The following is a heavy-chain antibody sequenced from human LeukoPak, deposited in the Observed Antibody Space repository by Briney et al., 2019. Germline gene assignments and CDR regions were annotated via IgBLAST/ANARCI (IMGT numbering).Heavy chain of an antibody. CDR2: ISGGSGYT. J-gene: IGHJ4*02. D-gene: IGHD1-7*01. CDR3: ARARAITGTTSFDY. CDR1: GFTFSNYA. V-gene: IGHV3-11*06. Sequence: GGSLRLSCAASGFTFSNYAMSWARQAPGEGLEWVSYISGGSGYTNYADSVTGRFTISRDNARNSLYLQMNSLRAEDTAVYYCARARAITGTTSFDYWGQGTLVTVSS.